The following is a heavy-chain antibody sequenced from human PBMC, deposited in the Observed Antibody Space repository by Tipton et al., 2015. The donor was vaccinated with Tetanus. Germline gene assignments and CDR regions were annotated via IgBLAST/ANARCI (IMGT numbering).Heavy chain of an antibody. D-gene: IGHD3-22*01. J-gene: IGHJ6*02. V-gene: IGHV1-2*02. CDR3: ARDRGDYIYYGMDV. CDR1: GYTFTGYY. CDR2: IDPNSGGT. Sequence: QMQLVQSGAEMKKPGASVKVSCKASGYTFTGYYIYWVRQATGQGLEWMGWIDPNSGGTVYAQKFQGRVTMTRDTSISTAYMDLRSLRSDDTAVYYCARDRGDYIYYGMDVWGPGTTVTVS.